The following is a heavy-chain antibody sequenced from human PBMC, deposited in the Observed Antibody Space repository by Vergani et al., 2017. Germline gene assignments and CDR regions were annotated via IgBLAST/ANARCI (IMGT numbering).Heavy chain of an antibody. V-gene: IGHV1-8*01. Sequence: QVQLVQSGAEVKKPGASVKVSCKASGYPFTSYDINWVRQATGQGLEWMGWMNPNSGNTGYAQKFQGRVTMTRNTSISTAYMELSSLRSEDTAVYYCARGSYYGSESYPLQSDAFDIWGQGTMVTVSS. CDR2: MNPNSGNT. CDR3: ARGSYYGSESYPLQSDAFDI. CDR1: GYPFTSYD. D-gene: IGHD3-10*01. J-gene: IGHJ3*02.